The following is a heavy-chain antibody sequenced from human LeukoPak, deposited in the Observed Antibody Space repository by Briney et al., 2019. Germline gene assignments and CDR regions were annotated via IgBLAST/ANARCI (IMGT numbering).Heavy chain of an antibody. Sequence: ASVKVSCKASGYTFTSYYMHWVRQAPGQGLEWMGTINPSGGSTTYAQKFQGRVTMTRDTSTSTLYMELSSLTSEDTAVYYCARASGSSAVPFDYWGQGTLVTVSS. CDR1: GYTFTSYY. CDR3: ARASGSSAVPFDY. V-gene: IGHV1-46*01. D-gene: IGHD3-10*01. J-gene: IGHJ4*02. CDR2: INPSGGST.